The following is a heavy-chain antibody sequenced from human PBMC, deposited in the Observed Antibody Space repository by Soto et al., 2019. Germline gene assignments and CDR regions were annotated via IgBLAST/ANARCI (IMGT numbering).Heavy chain of an antibody. D-gene: IGHD2-15*01. CDR1: GLTFSSYW. V-gene: IGHV3-7*01. Sequence: PGGSLRLSCAASGLTFSSYWMNWVRQAPGKGLEWVANIKHDGSVKYYVDSVKGRFTISRDNAKNSLYLQMNSLRAEDTAVYYCAKGYCSGGSCYRGYWGQGILVTVSS. J-gene: IGHJ4*02. CDR3: AKGYCSGGSCYRGY. CDR2: IKHDGSVK.